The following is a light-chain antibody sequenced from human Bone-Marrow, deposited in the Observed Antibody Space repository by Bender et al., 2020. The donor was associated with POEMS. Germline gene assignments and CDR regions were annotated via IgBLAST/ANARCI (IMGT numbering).Light chain of an antibody. CDR1: VLSKQY. Sequence: SNELTQSSSVSVSPGQTARITCSGDVLSKQYGYWYQLKPGQAPLMVIYKDNERPSGIPERFSGSNSRNTATLIISRVDSGDEADYYCQVWDSNSDQVFGGGTKLTVL. CDR3: QVWDSNSDQV. CDR2: KDN. J-gene: IGLJ3*02. V-gene: IGLV3-25*02.